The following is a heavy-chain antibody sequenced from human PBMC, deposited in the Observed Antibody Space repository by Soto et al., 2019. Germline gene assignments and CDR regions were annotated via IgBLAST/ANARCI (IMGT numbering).Heavy chain of an antibody. V-gene: IGHV4-34*01. CDR3: ARVDSSSRNTDLNY. CDR2: INHSGST. D-gene: IGHD6-13*01. Sequence: QVQLQQWGAGLLKPSETLSLTCAVYGGSFSGYYWSWIRQPPGKGLEWIGEINHSGSTNYNPSLNSRVTISVDTSKNQFSLKLSSVTAADTAVYYCARVDSSSRNTDLNYWGQGTLVTVSS. CDR1: GGSFSGYY. J-gene: IGHJ4*02.